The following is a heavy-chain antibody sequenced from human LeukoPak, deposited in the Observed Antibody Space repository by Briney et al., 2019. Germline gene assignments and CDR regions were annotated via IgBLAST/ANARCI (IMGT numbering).Heavy chain of an antibody. J-gene: IGHJ4*02. V-gene: IGHV3-23*01. D-gene: IGHD3-9*01. CDR3: ANDRYYDILTGYYMADY. CDR2: ISGSGGST. CDR1: GFTFSSYA. Sequence: GGSLRLSCAASGFTFSSYAMSWVRQAPGKGLEWVSAISGSGGSTYYAGSVKGRFTISRDNSKNTLYLQMNSLRAEDTAVYYCANDRYYDILTGYYMADYWGQGTLVTVSS.